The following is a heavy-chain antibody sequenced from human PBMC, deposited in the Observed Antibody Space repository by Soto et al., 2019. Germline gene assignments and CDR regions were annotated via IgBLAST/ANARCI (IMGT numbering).Heavy chain of an antibody. Sequence: SETLSLTCAVSGGSISSGGYSWSWIRQPPGKGLEWIGYIYHSGSTYYNPSLKSRVTISVDRSKNQFSLKLSSVTAADTAVYYCARGPTEDFWSGYQFDYWGQGTLVTVSS. CDR2: IYHSGST. D-gene: IGHD3-3*01. CDR1: GGSISSGGYS. CDR3: ARGPTEDFWSGYQFDY. V-gene: IGHV4-30-2*01. J-gene: IGHJ4*02.